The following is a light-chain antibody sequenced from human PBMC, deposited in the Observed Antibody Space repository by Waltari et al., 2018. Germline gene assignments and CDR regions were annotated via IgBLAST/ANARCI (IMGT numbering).Light chain of an antibody. J-gene: IGKJ2*01. V-gene: IGKV3-11*01. CDR3: QLRARWPPTFT. Sequence: EFVFTQSPANLSLSPGERVTLSCRDSQSVSGYLAWYQHKPGQAPRLLIYDASNSATGVPARFSGRDSGADFTLTISSLEPEDFGVYYCQLRARWPPTFTFGQGTKLEI. CDR2: DAS. CDR1: QSVSGY.